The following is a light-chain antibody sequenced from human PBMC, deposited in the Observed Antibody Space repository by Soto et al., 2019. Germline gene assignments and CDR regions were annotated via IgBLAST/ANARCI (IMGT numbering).Light chain of an antibody. V-gene: IGKV3-20*01. J-gene: IGKJ1*01. CDR3: QQYGSSRT. Sequence: EGVAPVARRASQSVSNNYLAWYQQNPGQAPRLLIYGASSRATGIPDRFSGSGSGTDFTLTISRLEAEEFAVHYCQQYGSSRTFGQGTKVDIK. CDR2: GAS. CDR1: QSVSNNY.